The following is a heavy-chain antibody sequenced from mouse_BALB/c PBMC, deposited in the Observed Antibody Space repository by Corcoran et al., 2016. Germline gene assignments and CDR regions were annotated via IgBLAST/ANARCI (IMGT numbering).Heavy chain of an antibody. J-gene: IGHJ3*01. D-gene: IGHD2-4*01. V-gene: IGHV1-84*02. CDR3: AREGSTMITGFAY. Sequence: QIQLQQSGPELVKPGASVKISCKASGYTFTDYYINWVKQKPGHGLEWIGWIYPGSGNTKYNEKFKGKATLTVDTSSSTAYMQLSSLTSEDTAVYFCAREGSTMITGFAYWGQGTLVTVSA. CDR1: GYTFTDYY. CDR2: IYPGSGNT.